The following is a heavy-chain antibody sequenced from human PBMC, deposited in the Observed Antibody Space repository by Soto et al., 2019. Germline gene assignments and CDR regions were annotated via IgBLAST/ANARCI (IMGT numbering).Heavy chain of an antibody. CDR2: IVVGSGNT. CDR1: GFTFTSSA. CDR3: AADRRLERLNY. J-gene: IGHJ4*02. D-gene: IGHD1-1*01. Sequence: QMQLVQSGPEVKKPGTSVKVSCKASGFTFTSSAVQWVRQARGQRLEWIGWIVVGSGNTNYAQKFQERVTITRDMSTSTAYMELSSLRSEYTAVYYCAADRRLERLNYWGQGTLVTVSS. V-gene: IGHV1-58*01.